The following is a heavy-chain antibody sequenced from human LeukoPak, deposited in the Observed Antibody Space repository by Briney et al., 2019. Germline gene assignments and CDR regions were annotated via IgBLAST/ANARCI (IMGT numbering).Heavy chain of an antibody. CDR1: GGSLSGYD. CDR2: IYSSGTT. D-gene: IGHD1-1*01. J-gene: IGHJ4*02. CDR3: ARLLSSWNVYIDK. Sequence: AETLSLTCAVSGGSLSGYDWSWVRQTPGKGLEWIGYIYSSGTTNYNRSLQSRVIISLDTPKNELSASVTSVTGADTAMYFCARLLSSWNVYIDKWGQGIQVTVSS. V-gene: IGHV4-4*09.